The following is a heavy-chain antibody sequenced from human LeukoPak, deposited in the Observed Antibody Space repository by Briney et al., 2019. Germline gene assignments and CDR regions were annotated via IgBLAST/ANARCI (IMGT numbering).Heavy chain of an antibody. J-gene: IGHJ4*02. CDR2: TSGSGGST. V-gene: IGHV3-23*01. D-gene: IGHD1-7*01. Sequence: GGSLRLSCAASGFTFSSYAMSWVRQAPGKGLEWVSSTSGSGGSTYYADSVKGRFTISRDNSKNTLYLQMNSLRGEDTAVYYCAKDREGTIADYFDYWGQGTLVTVSS. CDR3: AKDREGTIADYFDY. CDR1: GFTFSSYA.